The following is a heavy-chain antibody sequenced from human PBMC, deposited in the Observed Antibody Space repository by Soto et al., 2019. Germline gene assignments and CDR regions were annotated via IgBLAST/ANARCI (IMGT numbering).Heavy chain of an antibody. CDR1: HGSISGFY. J-gene: IGHJ4*02. CDR3: VRVGVGIGNHFDS. V-gene: IGHV4-59*12. CDR2: IHYSGRT. D-gene: IGHD1-26*01. Sequence: SETLSPTCSVSHGSISGFYWTWIRQPPGKILEWIGYIHYSGRTDYNPSLTSRATMSVDTSKNQFSLNLKSITAADTAVYYCVRVGVGIGNHFDSWGRGTLVTVSS.